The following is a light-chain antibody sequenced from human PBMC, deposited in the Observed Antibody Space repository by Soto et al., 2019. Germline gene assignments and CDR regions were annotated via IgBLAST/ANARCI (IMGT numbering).Light chain of an antibody. J-gene: IGLJ1*01. CDR1: SGDVGGYNL. Sequence: QSALTQPASVSGSPGQSITIPCTGTSGDVGGYNLVSWYQQHPGKAPKLMIYEVTERPSGVSHRFSGSKSGNTASLTISGRQPDDEADYYCCSYAGNSEVFGTGTKLTVL. CDR2: EVT. CDR3: CSYAGNSEV. V-gene: IGLV2-23*02.